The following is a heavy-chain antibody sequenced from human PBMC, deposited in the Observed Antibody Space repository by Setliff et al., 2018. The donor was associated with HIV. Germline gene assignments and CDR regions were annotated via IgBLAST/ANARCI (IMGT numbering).Heavy chain of an antibody. J-gene: IGHJ4*02. V-gene: IGHV4-31*03. CDR2: IYHSGST. Sequence: SETLSLTCTVSGVSTSSSSYYWSWIRQLPGQGLEWVGYIYHSGSTYYNPSLKSRLTISVDTSKNQFSLKLNSVTAADTAVYYCARAVRSEYSYRDYFDPWGQGTLVTVSS. D-gene: IGHD5-18*01. CDR3: ARAVRSEYSYRDYFDP. CDR1: GVSTSSSSYY.